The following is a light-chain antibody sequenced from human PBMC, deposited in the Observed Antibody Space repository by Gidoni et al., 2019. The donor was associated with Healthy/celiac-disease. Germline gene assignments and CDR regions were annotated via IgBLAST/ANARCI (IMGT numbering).Light chain of an antibody. CDR3: QSYDSSLSGSKV. CDR2: GTS. Sequence: QSVLTQPPSVSGAPGQRVTISCNGSSSNIAAVYDVHWYQRLPGTAPTPLIYGTSNRPSGVPDRFSGSKSGTSASLAITGLQAEDEADYYCQSYDSSLSGSKVFGGGTKLTVL. CDR1: SSNIAAVYD. J-gene: IGLJ3*02. V-gene: IGLV1-40*01.